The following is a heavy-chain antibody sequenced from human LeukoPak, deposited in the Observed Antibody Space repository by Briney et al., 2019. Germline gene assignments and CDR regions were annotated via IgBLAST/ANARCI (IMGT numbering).Heavy chain of an antibody. CDR1: GGSFSGYY. D-gene: IGHD3-10*01. J-gene: IGHJ3*02. Sequence: SETLSLTCAVYGGSFSGYYWSWIRQPPGKGLEWIGYIYYSGSTNYNPSLKSRVTISVDTSKNQFSLKLSSVTAADTAVYYCARAKRGRSIWFGESPDAFDIWGQGTMVTVSS. CDR3: ARAKRGRSIWFGESPDAFDI. CDR2: IYYSGST. V-gene: IGHV4-59*01.